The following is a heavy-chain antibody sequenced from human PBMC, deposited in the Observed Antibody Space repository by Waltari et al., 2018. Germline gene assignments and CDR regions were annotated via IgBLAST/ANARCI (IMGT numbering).Heavy chain of an antibody. D-gene: IGHD4-17*01. J-gene: IGHJ4*02. CDR2: IRYDGSNK. CDR3: AKVTAPHGGAFDY. Sequence: QVQLVESGGGVVQPGGSLRLSCAASGFTFSSYGIHWVRQAPGKGLEWVAFIRYDGSNKYYADSVKGRFTISRDNSKNTLYLQMNSLRAEDTAVYYCAKVTAPHGGAFDYWGQGTLVTVSS. CDR1: GFTFSSYG. V-gene: IGHV3-30*02.